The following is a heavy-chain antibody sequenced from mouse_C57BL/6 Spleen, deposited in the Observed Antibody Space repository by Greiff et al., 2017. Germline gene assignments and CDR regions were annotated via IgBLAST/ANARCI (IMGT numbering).Heavy chain of an antibody. CDR2: IDPSDSYT. CDR3: ARGRGSRPWFAY. CDR1: GYTFTSYW. Sequence: QVQLQQSGAELVRPGTSVKLSCKASGYTFTSYWMHWVKQRPGQGLEWIGVIDPSDSYTNYNQKFKGKATLTVDTSSSTAYMQLSSLTSEDSAVYYCARGRGSRPWFAYWGQGTLVTVSA. D-gene: IGHD3-1*01. J-gene: IGHJ3*01. V-gene: IGHV1-59*01.